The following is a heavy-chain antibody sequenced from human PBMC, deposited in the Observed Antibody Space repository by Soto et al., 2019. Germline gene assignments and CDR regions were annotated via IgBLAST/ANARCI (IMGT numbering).Heavy chain of an antibody. V-gene: IGHV3-15*01. D-gene: IGHD5-18*01. CDR3: AITAMINRDSSTSFDY. J-gene: IGHJ4*02. CDR2: IKSKSDGQTA. CDR1: GLTFSNVS. Sequence: GSLRLSCAASGLTFSNVSMTSVRQAPGKGLEWVGRIKSKSDGQTADVAAPVKARFTISRDDSKNTVFLEMNSLKSEDTALYYCAITAMINRDSSTSFDYWGRGTQITGSS.